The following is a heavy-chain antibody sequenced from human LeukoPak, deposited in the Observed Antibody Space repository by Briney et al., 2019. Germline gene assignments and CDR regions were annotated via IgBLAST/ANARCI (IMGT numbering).Heavy chain of an antibody. CDR1: GFSFDDYA. D-gene: IGHD5-18*01. V-gene: IGHV3-20*04. CDR2: INWSGVST. Sequence: PGGSLRLSCAASGFSFDDYAMSWVRQAPGKGLEWVSGINWSGVSTGYADSVKGRFTTSRDNTKNSLFLQLNSLRAEDTAFYYCAKGKDTLNPYWYFDVWGRGTLVSVSS. J-gene: IGHJ2*01. CDR3: AKGKDTLNPYWYFDV.